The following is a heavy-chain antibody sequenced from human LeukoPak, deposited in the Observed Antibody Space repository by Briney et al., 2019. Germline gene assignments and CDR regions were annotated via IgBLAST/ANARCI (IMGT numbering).Heavy chain of an antibody. J-gene: IGHJ4*02. CDR3: ARASDYGDYADDY. Sequence: GASVKVSCKASVYTFTSYGIRWVRQAPGRGVEWVGWISAYNGNTNYAQKLQGRVNMTTHTSTSTAYMELRSLRSDDTAVYYCARASDYGDYADDYWGQGTQVTDSS. CDR2: ISAYNGNT. V-gene: IGHV1-18*01. CDR1: VYTFTSYG. D-gene: IGHD4-17*01.